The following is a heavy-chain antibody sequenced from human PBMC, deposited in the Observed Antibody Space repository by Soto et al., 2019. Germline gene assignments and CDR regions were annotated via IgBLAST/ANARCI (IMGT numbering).Heavy chain of an antibody. V-gene: IGHV4-4*07. CDR3: ARSSGDDFFYYGMDV. J-gene: IGHJ6*02. Sequence: QVELQESSPGLVKPSETLSLTCSVSGASITSHYWNWIRQSAGEGLQWIGRVYARGATNYNPSLKSRVTISGDTSKNQFSLKSTSVTAADTAVYYCARSSGDDFFYYGMDVWGHGTTVTVSS. CDR2: VYARGAT. CDR1: GASITSHY. D-gene: IGHD4-17*01.